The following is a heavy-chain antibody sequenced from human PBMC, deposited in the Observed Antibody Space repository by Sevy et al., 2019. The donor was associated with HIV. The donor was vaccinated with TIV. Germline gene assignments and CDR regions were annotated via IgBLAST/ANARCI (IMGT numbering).Heavy chain of an antibody. Sequence: GGSLRLSCAASGFTFSRNGMHWVRQAPGKGLEGVAGIFYDGNYKYYADSVKGRFSISRDNSENTLYVQMDSLRVEDTAVYYCAKESGSDWYFDYWGQGTLVTVSS. CDR2: IFYDGNYK. CDR1: GFTFSRNG. CDR3: AKESGSDWYFDY. J-gene: IGHJ4*02. D-gene: IGHD2-21*01. V-gene: IGHV3-33*06.